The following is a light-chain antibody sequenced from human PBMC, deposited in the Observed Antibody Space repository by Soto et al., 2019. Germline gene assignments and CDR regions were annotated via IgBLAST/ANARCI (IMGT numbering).Light chain of an antibody. Sequence: EIVLTQSPGTLSLSPGERATLSCRASQSVSSSYLAWYQQKPGQAPRPLIYGASSRAIGIPDRFSGSGSGTDFTLTISRLEPEDFALYYCQQYGSPPWTFGKGTKVEIK. CDR2: GAS. V-gene: IGKV3-20*01. CDR3: QQYGSPPWT. CDR1: QSVSSSY. J-gene: IGKJ1*01.